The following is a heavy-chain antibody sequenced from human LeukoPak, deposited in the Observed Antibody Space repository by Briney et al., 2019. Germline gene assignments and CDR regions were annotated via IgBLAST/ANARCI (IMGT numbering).Heavy chain of an antibody. CDR1: GYILTELS. D-gene: IGHD6-19*01. CDR3: ATDSPYSSGWYGGWGVYYYGMDV. CDR2: FDPEDGET. Sequence: RVASVKVSCKVSGYILTELSMHWVRQAPGKGLEWMGGFDPEDGETIYAQKFQGRVTMTEDTSTDTAYMELSSLRSEDTAVYYCATDSPYSSGWYGGWGVYYYGMDVWGQGTTVTVSS. J-gene: IGHJ6*02. V-gene: IGHV1-24*01.